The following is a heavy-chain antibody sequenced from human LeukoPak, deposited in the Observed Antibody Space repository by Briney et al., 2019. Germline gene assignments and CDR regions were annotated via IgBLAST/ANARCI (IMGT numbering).Heavy chain of an antibody. CDR3: ARGGSSARGFYYYYYMDV. CDR1: GGSISSYY. J-gene: IGHJ6*03. V-gene: IGHV4-4*07. CDR2: IYTSGST. D-gene: IGHD6-6*01. Sequence: SETLSLTCTVSGGSISSYYWSWIRQPARKGLEWIGRIYTSGSTNYNPSLKSRVTMSVDTSKNQFSLKLSSVTAADTAVYYCARGGSSARGFYYYYYMDVWGKGTTVTVSS.